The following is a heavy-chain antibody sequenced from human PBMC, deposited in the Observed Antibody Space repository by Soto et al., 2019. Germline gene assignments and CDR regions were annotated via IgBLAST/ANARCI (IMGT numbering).Heavy chain of an antibody. Sequence: PGESLKISCKGSGYSFTSYWIGWVRQMPGKGLEWMGIIYPGDSDTRYSPSLQGQVTISADKSISTAYLQWSSLKATDTAMYYCARHAPYSGYDPAPLDYWGQGTLVTVSX. CDR3: ARHAPYSGYDPAPLDY. D-gene: IGHD5-12*01. V-gene: IGHV5-51*01. CDR1: GYSFTSYW. CDR2: IYPGDSDT. J-gene: IGHJ4*02.